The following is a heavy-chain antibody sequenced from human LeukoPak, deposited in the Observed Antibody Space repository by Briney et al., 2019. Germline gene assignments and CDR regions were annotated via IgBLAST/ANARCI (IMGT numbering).Heavy chain of an antibody. CDR1: GGSISSYY. Sequence: PSETLSLTCTVSGGSISSYYWSWIRQPPGKGLEWIGYIYYSGSTNYNPSLKSRVTISVDTSKNQFSLKLSSVTAADTAVYYCARHLRMSSSWFRLQTGGFDYWGQGTLVTVSS. CDR3: ARHLRMSSSWFRLQTGGFDY. J-gene: IGHJ4*02. CDR2: IYYSGST. V-gene: IGHV4-59*08. D-gene: IGHD6-13*01.